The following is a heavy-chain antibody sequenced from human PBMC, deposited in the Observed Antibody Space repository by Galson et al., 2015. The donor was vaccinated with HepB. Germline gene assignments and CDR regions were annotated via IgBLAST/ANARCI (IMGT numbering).Heavy chain of an antibody. J-gene: IGHJ6*03. CDR1: GGGYS. V-gene: IGHV1-69*13. CDR3: TVVDFWGGHPRPYYQYFNMDI. D-gene: IGHD3-3*01. Sequence: SVKVSCKASGGGYSISWVRQAPGQGLEWMGGIIPIIGTPTYARKFKGRITITADEFSSTVYMGLSSLRSEDTAVYFWTVVDFWGGHPRPYYQYFNMDIWGKGATFTVPS. CDR2: IIPIIGTP.